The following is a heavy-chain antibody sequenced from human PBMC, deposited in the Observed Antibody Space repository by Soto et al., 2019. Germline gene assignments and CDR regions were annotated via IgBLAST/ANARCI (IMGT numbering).Heavy chain of an antibody. D-gene: IGHD2-2*01. CDR2: IYYSGST. Sequence: QVQLQESGPGLVKPSQTLSLTCTVSGGSISSGDYYWSWIRQPPGKVLEWIGYIYYSGSTYYNPSRKSRVTISVDTSKNKFSLKLSSVTAADTAVYYCARGSGVPAAKSDYWGQGSLVTVSS. CDR3: ARGSGVPAAKSDY. J-gene: IGHJ4*02. CDR1: GGSISSGDYY. V-gene: IGHV4-30-4*01.